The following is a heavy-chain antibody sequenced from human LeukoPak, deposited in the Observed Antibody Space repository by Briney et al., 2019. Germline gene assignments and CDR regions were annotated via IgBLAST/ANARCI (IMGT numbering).Heavy chain of an antibody. J-gene: IGHJ3*02. Sequence: ASVKVSCKASGYTFTSYDINWVRQATGQGLEWMGWMNPNSGNTGYAQKFQGRVTMTRNTSISTAYMELSSLRSEDTAVYYCARGGYCSGTSCYSDAFDIWGQGTMVTVSS. V-gene: IGHV1-8*01. CDR3: ARGGYCSGTSCYSDAFDI. CDR1: GYTFTSYD. D-gene: IGHD2-2*02. CDR2: MNPNSGNT.